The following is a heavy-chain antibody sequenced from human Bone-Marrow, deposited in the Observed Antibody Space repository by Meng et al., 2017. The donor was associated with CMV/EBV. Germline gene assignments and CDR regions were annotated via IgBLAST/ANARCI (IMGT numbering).Heavy chain of an antibody. CDR1: GFTFSSYA. V-gene: IGHV3-23*01. CDR3: AKNFLPGGNFPRGDALHI. CDR2: ISGSGGST. D-gene: IGHD1-26*01. Sequence: GGSLRLSCAASGFTFSSYAMSWVRQAPGKGLEWVSAISGSGGSTYYADSVKGRFTISRDNSKNTLYLQMNSLRAEDTAVYYCAKNFLPGGNFPRGDALHIWGQGTMVTVSS. J-gene: IGHJ3*02.